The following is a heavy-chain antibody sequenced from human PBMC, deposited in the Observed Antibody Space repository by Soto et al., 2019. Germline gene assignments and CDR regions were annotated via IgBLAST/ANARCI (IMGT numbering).Heavy chain of an antibody. V-gene: IGHV2-5*02. Sequence: QITLNESGPTQVKPRQALTLTCTFSGFSLTTSGVGVGWIRQSPGKGPEWLALIYWVDDKRYSPSLKSRLTLAKDTSKNQVVMTMADLDPADTATYDCAHRVLRTVFGLVTTTAIYFDFWGQGTPVAVSS. CDR2: IYWVDDK. CDR3: AHRVLRTVFGLVTTTAIYFDF. D-gene: IGHD3-3*01. CDR1: GFSLTTSGVG. J-gene: IGHJ4*02.